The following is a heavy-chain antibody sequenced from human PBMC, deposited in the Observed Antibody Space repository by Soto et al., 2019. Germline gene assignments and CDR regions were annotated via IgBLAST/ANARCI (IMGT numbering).Heavy chain of an antibody. J-gene: IGHJ6*02. V-gene: IGHV1-2*04. CDR1: GYTFTGYY. Sequence: GASVKVSCKASGYTFTGYYMHSLRQAPGQGLEWVGWINPNSGGTNYAQKFQGWVTMTRDTSISTAYMELSRLRSDDTAVYYCAILPGDIDMDVWGQGTTXTVSS. CDR3: AILPGDIDMDV. D-gene: IGHD3-9*01. CDR2: INPNSGGT.